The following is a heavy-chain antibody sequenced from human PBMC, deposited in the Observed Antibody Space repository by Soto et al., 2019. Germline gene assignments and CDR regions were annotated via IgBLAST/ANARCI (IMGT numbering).Heavy chain of an antibody. CDR3: AKWEDYGSGTSLLY. CDR1: GFSFSTSA. D-gene: IGHD3-10*01. Sequence: EVQLLESGGGLVQPGGSLRLFCTASGFSFSTSAMSWVRQAPGRGLGWVSGNSGSGGDTHYADSVKGRFTISRDNSKNTLYLQMNSLRAEDTAVYYCAKWEDYGSGTSLLYCGQGTLVTVSS. CDR2: NSGSGGDT. J-gene: IGHJ4*02. V-gene: IGHV3-23*01.